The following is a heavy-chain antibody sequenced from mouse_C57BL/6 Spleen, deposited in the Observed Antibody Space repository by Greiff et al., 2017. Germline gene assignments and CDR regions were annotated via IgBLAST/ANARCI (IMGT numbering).Heavy chain of an antibody. V-gene: IGHV2-5*01. CDR3: AKRGYDYPHWYFDV. Sequence: QVQLQQSGPGLVQPSQSLSITCTVSGFSLTSYGVHWVRQSPGKGLEWLGVIWRGGSTDYNAAFMSRLSITKDNSKSQVFFKMNSLQADDTAIYYCAKRGYDYPHWYFDVWGTGTTVTVSS. CDR2: IWRGGST. J-gene: IGHJ1*03. D-gene: IGHD2-4*01. CDR1: GFSLTSYG.